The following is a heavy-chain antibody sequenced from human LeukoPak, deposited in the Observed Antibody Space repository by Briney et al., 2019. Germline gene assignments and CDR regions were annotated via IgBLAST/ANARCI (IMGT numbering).Heavy chain of an antibody. V-gene: IGHV3-23*01. D-gene: IGHD1-26*01. Sequence: PGGSLRLSCAASGFTFRNSVMSWVRQAPGKGLEWVSSITAGGGSTYYADSVKGRFTVSRDNSKNTLYLQMNSLTVEDTAVYYCAPGSNWPGYFDYWGQGTLVTVSS. J-gene: IGHJ4*02. CDR1: GFTFRNSV. CDR2: ITAGGGST. CDR3: APGSNWPGYFDY.